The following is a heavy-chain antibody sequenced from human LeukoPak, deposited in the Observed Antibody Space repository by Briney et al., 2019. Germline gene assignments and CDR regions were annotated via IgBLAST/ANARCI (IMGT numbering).Heavy chain of an antibody. Sequence: GGSLRLSCAASGFTFSSYAMSWVRQAPGKGLEWVSGISGSGDNTYYADSVKGRFTISRDNYKNTLYVQVNSLGTEDTAAYYCAKGSYYDSSGSFYFDYWGQGTLVTVSS. CDR2: ISGSGDNT. CDR1: GFTFSSYA. J-gene: IGHJ4*02. D-gene: IGHD3-22*01. V-gene: IGHV3-23*01. CDR3: AKGSYYDSSGSFYFDY.